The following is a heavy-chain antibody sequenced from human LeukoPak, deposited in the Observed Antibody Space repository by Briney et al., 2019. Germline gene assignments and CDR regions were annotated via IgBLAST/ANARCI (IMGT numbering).Heavy chain of an antibody. Sequence: ASVKVSCKASGYTFTSYYMHWVRQAPGQGLEWMGIINPSGGSTSYAQKFQGRVTMTRDMSTSTVYMELSSLRSEDTAVYYRARDGYYDSSGTSFDYWGQGTLVTVSS. CDR1: GYTFTSYY. D-gene: IGHD3-22*01. J-gene: IGHJ4*02. CDR2: INPSGGST. V-gene: IGHV1-46*01. CDR3: ARDGYYDSSGTSFDY.